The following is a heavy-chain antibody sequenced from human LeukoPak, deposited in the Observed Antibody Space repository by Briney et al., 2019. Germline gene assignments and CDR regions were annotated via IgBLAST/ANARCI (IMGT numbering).Heavy chain of an antibody. CDR2: ISSSSSYI. CDR3: VRDFPGSSSVDY. V-gene: IGHV3-21*01. J-gene: IGHJ4*02. CDR1: GFTFSSYS. Sequence: PGGSLRLSCAASGFTFSSYSMNWVRQAPGKGLEWVSSISSSSSYIYYADSAKGRFTISRDNTKNSLYLQMNSLRAEDTAVYYCVRDFPGSSSVDYWGQGTLVTVSS. D-gene: IGHD6-6*01.